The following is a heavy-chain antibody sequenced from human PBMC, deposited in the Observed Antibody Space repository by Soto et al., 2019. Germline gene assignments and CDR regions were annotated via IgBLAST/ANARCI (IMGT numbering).Heavy chain of an antibody. V-gene: IGHV3-23*01. J-gene: IGHJ3*02. CDR2: ISGSGGTT. D-gene: IGHD6-19*01. CDR1: GFTFSSYA. Sequence: EVQLLESGGGLVQPGGSLRLSCAASGFTFSSYAMSWVRQAPGKVLEWVSAISGSGGTTYYADSVKGRFTFSRDTSKNMLYLQMNSLRAEDTAVYYCAKTANGWFSAFDIWGQGTMVTVSS. CDR3: AKTANGWFSAFDI.